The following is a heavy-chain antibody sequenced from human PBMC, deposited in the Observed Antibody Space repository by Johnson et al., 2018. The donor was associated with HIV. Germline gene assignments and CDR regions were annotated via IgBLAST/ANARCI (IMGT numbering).Heavy chain of an antibody. CDR2: ISYEGSNK. J-gene: IGHJ3*02. D-gene: IGHD3-3*01. V-gene: IGHV3-30-3*01. CDR1: GFTFSSYA. Sequence: QVQLVESGGGVVQPGRSLRLSCAASGFTFSSYAMDWVRQAPGKGLEWVAVISYEGSNKYYADSVKGRFTISRDNSKNTLYLQMNSLRAEDTAVYYCARGDFWSGYPDAFDIWGQGTMVTVSS. CDR3: ARGDFWSGYPDAFDI.